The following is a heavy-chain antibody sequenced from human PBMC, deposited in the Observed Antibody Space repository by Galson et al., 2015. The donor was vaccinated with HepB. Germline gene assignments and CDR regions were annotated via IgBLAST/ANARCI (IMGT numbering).Heavy chain of an antibody. J-gene: IGHJ4*02. CDR3: AKDQRYDSGWPLDY. CDR2: ISGSGGST. Sequence: SLRLSCAASGFTFSSYAMTWVRQAPGKGLEWVSVISGSGGSTYYADSVKGRFTISRDNSKNTLYLQMNSPRAEDTAIYYCAKDQRYDSGWPLDYWGQGTLVTVSS. V-gene: IGHV3-23*01. CDR1: GFTFSSYA. D-gene: IGHD6-19*01.